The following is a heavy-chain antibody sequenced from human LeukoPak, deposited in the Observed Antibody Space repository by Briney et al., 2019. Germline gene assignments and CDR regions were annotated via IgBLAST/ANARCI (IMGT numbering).Heavy chain of an antibody. J-gene: IGHJ3*02. CDR1: GGTFSSYA. CDR2: IIPILGIA. D-gene: IGHD6-13*01. Sequence: GSSVKVSCKASGGTFSSYAISWVRQAPGQGLEWMGRIIPILGIANYAQKFQGRVTITADKSTSTAYMELSSLRSEDTAVYYCATNGGGYSSSWYLDAFDIWGQGTMVTVSS. V-gene: IGHV1-69*04. CDR3: ATNGGGYSSSWYLDAFDI.